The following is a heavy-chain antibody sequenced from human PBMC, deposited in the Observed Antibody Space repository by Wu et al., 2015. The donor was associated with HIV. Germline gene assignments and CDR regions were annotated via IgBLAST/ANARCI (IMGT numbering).Heavy chain of an antibody. CDR2: INPNSGGT. J-gene: IGHJ4*02. D-gene: IGHD3-9*01. V-gene: IGHV1-2*02. CDR1: RSTFTGYH. CDR3: AHSENDWLLVDY. Sequence: QVQLVQSGAEVKKPGASVKVSCKASRSTFTGYHLHWVRQAPGQGLEWMGWINPNSGGTKYAQKFQGRGTMTRDTSISTAYLELSRLKSDDTAMYYCAHSENDWLLVDYWGQGTLVTVSS.